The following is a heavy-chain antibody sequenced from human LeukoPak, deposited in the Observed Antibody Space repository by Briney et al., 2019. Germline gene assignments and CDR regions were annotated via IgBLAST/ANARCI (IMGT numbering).Heavy chain of an antibody. D-gene: IGHD6-13*01. CDR1: GGSFSGYY. CDR3: ARQQPATH. Sequence: SETLSLTCAVYGGSFSGYYWSWIRQPPGKGLEWIGEINHSGSTNYNPSLKSRVTISVDTSKNQFSLKLSSVTAADTAVYYCARQQPATHWGQGTLVTVSS. J-gene: IGHJ4*02. CDR2: INHSGST. V-gene: IGHV4-34*01.